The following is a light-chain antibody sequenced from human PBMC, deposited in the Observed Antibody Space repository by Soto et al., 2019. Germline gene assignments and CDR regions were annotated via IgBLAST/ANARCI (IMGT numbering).Light chain of an antibody. CDR1: QDIGDD. V-gene: IGKV1-17*02. CDR3: LQHNSLPFT. Sequence: DIQMTQSPSSLSASVGDRVTITCRASQDIGDDLDWFQQKPGKAPKRLIYASSGLQSGAPARSSGSGSGTEFALTISNLYPEDFATYYCLQHNSLPFTFGPGTKVDVK. J-gene: IGKJ3*01. CDR2: ASS.